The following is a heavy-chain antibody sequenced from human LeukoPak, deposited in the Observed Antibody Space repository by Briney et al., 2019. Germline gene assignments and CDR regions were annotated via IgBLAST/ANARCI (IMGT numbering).Heavy chain of an antibody. V-gene: IGHV5-51*01. D-gene: IGHD4-23*01. Sequence: GESLKISGKGSGYSFTSYWIGWVRQMPGKGLEWMRIIYPGDSDTRYSPSFQGQVTISAEKSISTAYLQWSSLKASDTAMYYCARRSATVVTPEERDAFDIWGQGTMVTVSS. CDR3: ARRSATVVTPEERDAFDI. CDR2: IYPGDSDT. CDR1: GYSFTSYW. J-gene: IGHJ3*02.